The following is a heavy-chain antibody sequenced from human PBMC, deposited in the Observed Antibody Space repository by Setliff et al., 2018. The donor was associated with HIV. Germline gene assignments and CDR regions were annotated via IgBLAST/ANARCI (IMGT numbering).Heavy chain of an antibody. Sequence: ASVKVSCKASGYSFSDYYIHWVRQAPGQGLEWMGWMNPNSGNTGYAQKFQGRVTMTGNTSISTAYMELSSLRSEDTAVYYCARAKATRQARPTNCFDPWGQGTLVTVSS. V-gene: IGHV1-8*02. J-gene: IGHJ5*02. D-gene: IGHD1-1*01. CDR1: GYSFSDYY. CDR3: ARAKATRQARPTNCFDP. CDR2: MNPNSGNT.